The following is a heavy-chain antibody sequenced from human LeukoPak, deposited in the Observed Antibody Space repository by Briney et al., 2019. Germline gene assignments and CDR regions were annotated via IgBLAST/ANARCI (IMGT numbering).Heavy chain of an antibody. J-gene: IGHJ3*02. CDR2: IYPDDSDI. D-gene: IGHD3-10*01. V-gene: IGHV5-51*01. Sequence: GESLKTSCKGSGYSFTDYWIGWVRQMPGEGLQWMGIIYPDDSDIRYSPSFQGQVTISADKSIISAYLQWSSLKASDTAMYYCARHGRGSRSPNAFDIWGQGTMVSISS. CDR3: ARHGRGSRSPNAFDI. CDR1: GYSFTDYW.